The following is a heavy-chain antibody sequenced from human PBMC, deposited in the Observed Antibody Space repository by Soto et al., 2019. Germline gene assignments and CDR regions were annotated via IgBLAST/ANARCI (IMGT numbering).Heavy chain of an antibody. D-gene: IGHD3-3*01. V-gene: IGHV3-23*01. CDR2: ISGSGGST. CDR3: AKCYSDYDFWSGYSQSYYFDY. CDR1: GFTFSSYA. Sequence: LRLSCAASGFTFSSYAMCWVRQAPGKGLEWVLAISGSGGSTYYADSVKCRFTISRDNSKNTLYLQMNSLRAEDTAVYYCAKCYSDYDFWSGYSQSYYFDYWGRRTLVTVSS. J-gene: IGHJ4*02.